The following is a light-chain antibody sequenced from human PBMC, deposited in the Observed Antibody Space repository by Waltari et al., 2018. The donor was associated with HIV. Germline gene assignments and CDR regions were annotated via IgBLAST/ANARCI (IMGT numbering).Light chain of an antibody. CDR1: SSNIGTNT. V-gene: IGLV1-44*01. CDR2: SNN. J-gene: IGLJ3*02. CDR3: AAWDENLNGL. Sequence: QSVLTQPPSASGTPGQRVTISCSGSSSNIGTNTVHWYPHLPGSAPKLLIYSNNQRPSGVPDRFSASKSGTSASLASSGLRSEDEAEYYCAAWDENLNGLFGGGTKLTVL.